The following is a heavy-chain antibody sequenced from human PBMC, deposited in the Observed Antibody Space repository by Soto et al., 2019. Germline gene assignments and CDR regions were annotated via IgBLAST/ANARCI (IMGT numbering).Heavy chain of an antibody. CDR3: ARDPRDYCSGGSCYPNWFDP. CDR2: IIPIFGTA. CDR1: GGTFSSYT. V-gene: IGHV1-69*13. J-gene: IGHJ5*02. D-gene: IGHD2-15*01. Sequence: ASVKVSCKASGGTFSSYTISWVRQAPGQGLEWMGRIIPIFGTANYAQKFQGRVTITADESTSTAYMELSSLRSEDTAVYYCARDPRDYCSGGSCYPNWFDPWGQGTLVTVSS.